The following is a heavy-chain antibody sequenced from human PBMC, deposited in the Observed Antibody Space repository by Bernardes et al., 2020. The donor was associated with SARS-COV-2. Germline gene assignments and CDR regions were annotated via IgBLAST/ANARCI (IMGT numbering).Heavy chain of an antibody. CDR1: GFTFDDFA. D-gene: IGHD6-19*01. V-gene: IGHV3-9*01. J-gene: IGHJ4*02. CDR2: ISWNRGSI. CDR3: AKDYETGELGIAVEGYCGH. Sequence: GGSLRLSCAASGFTFDDFAMHWVRHSPGKGLEWVSGISWNRGSIGYAASVKGRFTISRDNAKNSLYLQMNSLRPDDTALYYCAKDYETGELGIAVEGYCGHWGQGTLVTVSS.